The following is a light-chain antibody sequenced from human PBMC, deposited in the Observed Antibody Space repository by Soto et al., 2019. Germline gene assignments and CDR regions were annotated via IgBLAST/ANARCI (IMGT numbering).Light chain of an antibody. CDR2: GAS. Sequence: EIVLTQSPGTLSLSPGEIATLSCRASQSVSSSYLAWYQQKPGQAPRLLIYGASSRATGIPDRFSGSGSGTYFTLPISRLEPEDFAVYYCQQYGSSPTYTFGQGTKLEIK. CDR1: QSVSSSY. V-gene: IGKV3-20*01. J-gene: IGKJ2*01. CDR3: QQYGSSPTYT.